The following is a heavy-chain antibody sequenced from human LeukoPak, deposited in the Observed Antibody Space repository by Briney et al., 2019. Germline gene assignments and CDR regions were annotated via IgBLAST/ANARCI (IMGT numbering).Heavy chain of an antibody. CDR3: AKNRYFDWFDY. J-gene: IGHJ5*01. CDR1: GFTFSSYA. Sequence: GGSLRLSCAASGFTFSSYAMSWVRQAPGKGLEWVSSISGSGGTTYYADSVKGRFTISRDNSKNTLYLQMNSLRAEDTAVYYCAKNRYFDWFDYWGPGTLVTVSS. CDR2: ISGSGGTT. D-gene: IGHD3-9*01. V-gene: IGHV3-23*01.